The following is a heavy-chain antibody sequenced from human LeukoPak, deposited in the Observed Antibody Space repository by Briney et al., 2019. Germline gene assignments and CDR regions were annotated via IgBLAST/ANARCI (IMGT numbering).Heavy chain of an antibody. CDR3: ARSRYSSGWYEWDY. Sequence: PSETLSLTCTVSGGSISSYYWNWIRQPPEKGLEWIGSIYHSGSTNYSPSFKSRVTISLDTSKNQFSLKLSSVTAADTAVYYCARSRYSSGWYEWDYWGQGTLVTVSS. V-gene: IGHV4-59*01. CDR2: IYHSGST. CDR1: GGSISSYY. D-gene: IGHD6-19*01. J-gene: IGHJ4*02.